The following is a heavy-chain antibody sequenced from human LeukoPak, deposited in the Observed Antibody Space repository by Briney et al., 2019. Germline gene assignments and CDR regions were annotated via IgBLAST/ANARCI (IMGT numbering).Heavy chain of an antibody. Sequence: PGGSLRLSCAASGFAFSNFAMSWVRQAPGKGLEWDSAMSGSGYYTYYVESVKGRFTISRDNSKNTLHLHMNSLRADDTAVYYCAKMEGQRLYDYCMDVWGRGTTVTVSS. J-gene: IGHJ6*03. CDR1: GFAFSNFA. D-gene: IGHD3-3*01. CDR3: AKMEGQRLYDYCMDV. V-gene: IGHV3-23*01. CDR2: MSGSGYYT.